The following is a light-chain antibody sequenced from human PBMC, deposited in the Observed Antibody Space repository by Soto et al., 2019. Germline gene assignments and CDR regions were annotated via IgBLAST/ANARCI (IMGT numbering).Light chain of an antibody. J-gene: IGLJ2*01. CDR1: SSDVGGFNY. Sequence: QSALTQPPSASGSPGQSVTISCTGTSSDVGGFNYVSWYQHHPGKAPKLLFYEVTQRPSGVPDRFSGSKSGSTASLTVSGHQAEDEADYYCTSYAGSTPVIFGGGTKLTVL. CDR2: EVT. CDR3: TSYAGSTPVI. V-gene: IGLV2-8*01.